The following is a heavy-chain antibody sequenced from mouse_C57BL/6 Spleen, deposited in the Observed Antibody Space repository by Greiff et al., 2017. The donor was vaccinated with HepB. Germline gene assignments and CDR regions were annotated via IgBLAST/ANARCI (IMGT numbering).Heavy chain of an antibody. Sequence: EVQLQQSGPELVKPGASVKISCKASGYTFTDYYMNWVKQSHGKSLEWIGDINPNNGGTSYNQKFKGKATLTVDKSSSTAYMELRSLTSEDSAVYYCAREEGRGFAYWGQGTLVTVSA. CDR3: AREEGRGFAY. CDR2: INPNNGGT. V-gene: IGHV1-26*01. J-gene: IGHJ3*01. CDR1: GYTFTDYY.